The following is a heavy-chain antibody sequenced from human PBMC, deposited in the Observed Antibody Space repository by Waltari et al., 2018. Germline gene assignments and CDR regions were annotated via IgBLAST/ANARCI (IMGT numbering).Heavy chain of an antibody. D-gene: IGHD3-3*01. V-gene: IGHV3-23*01. CDR3: TRAIFGVVYSFAY. CDR1: GFTFSTFA. J-gene: IGHJ4*02. CDR2: ISSRGDST. Sequence: EVKLLESGGGLVQHGGSLRLSCAASGFTFSTFAMNWVRQAPGKGLEWVSGISSRGDSTYYADSVRGRFTLSRDNSKNTLYLQMNSLRAEDTALYYCTRAIFGVVYSFAYWGRGTLVTVSS.